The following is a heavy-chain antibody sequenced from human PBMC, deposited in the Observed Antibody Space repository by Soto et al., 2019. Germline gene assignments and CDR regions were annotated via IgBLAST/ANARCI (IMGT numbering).Heavy chain of an antibody. CDR2: ISGSGGST. V-gene: IGHV3-23*01. CDR3: AKDPLGGDYDWFDP. CDR1: GVTFSIYA. D-gene: IGHD2-21*02. J-gene: IGHJ5*02. Sequence: GGSLGLSCAASGVTFSIYAMSWVRQAPGKGLEWVSAISGSGGSTYYADSVKGRFTISRDNSKNTLYLQMNSLRAEDTAVYYCAKDPLGGDYDWFDPWGQGTLVTVSS.